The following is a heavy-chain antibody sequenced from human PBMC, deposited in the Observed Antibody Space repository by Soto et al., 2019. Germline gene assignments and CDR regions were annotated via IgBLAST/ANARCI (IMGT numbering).Heavy chain of an antibody. CDR1: GGSFSGYY. J-gene: IGHJ4*02. Sequence: PSETLSLTCAVYGGSFSGYYWSWIRQPPGKGLEWIGEINHSGSTNYNPSLKSRVTISVDTSKNQFSLKLSSVTAADTAVYYCARYYDSSGYYFGYFDYWGQGTLVTVSS. D-gene: IGHD3-22*01. CDR2: INHSGST. CDR3: ARYYDSSGYYFGYFDY. V-gene: IGHV4-34*01.